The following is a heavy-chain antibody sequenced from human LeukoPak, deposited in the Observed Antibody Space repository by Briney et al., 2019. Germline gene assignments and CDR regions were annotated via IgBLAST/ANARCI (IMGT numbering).Heavy chain of an antibody. Sequence: SWVRQAPGKGLEWVGFIRSKAYGGTTEYAASVKGRFTISRDDSKSIAYLQMNSLKTEDTAVYYCTRDLGDQIDYWGQGTLVTVSS. CDR3: TRDLGDQIDY. D-gene: IGHD3-16*01. V-gene: IGHV3-49*02. J-gene: IGHJ4*02. CDR2: IRSKAYGGTT.